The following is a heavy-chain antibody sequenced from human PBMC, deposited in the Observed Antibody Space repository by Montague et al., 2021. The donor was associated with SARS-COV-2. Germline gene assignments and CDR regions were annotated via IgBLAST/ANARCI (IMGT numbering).Heavy chain of an antibody. V-gene: IGHV3-74*01. J-gene: IGHJ5*02. CDR2: INSDGSST. CDR3: ARARGGVSVLRYFDWLLGRTNCFGP. D-gene: IGHD3-9*01. CDR1: GFTFSSYW. Sequence: SLRLSCPASGFTFSSYWMHWVRQAPGKGLVWVSRINSDGSSTSYADSVKGRFTISRDNAKNTLYLQMNSLRAEDTAVYYCARARGGVSVLRYFDWLLGRTNCFGPWGQGTLVTVSS.